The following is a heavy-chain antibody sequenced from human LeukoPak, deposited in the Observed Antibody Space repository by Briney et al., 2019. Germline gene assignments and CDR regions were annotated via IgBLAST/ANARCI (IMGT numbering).Heavy chain of an antibody. J-gene: IGHJ5*02. CDR2: IIPIFGTA. CDR1: GGTFSSYA. CDR3: ARGGDSSSWYSQGWFDP. Sequence: SAKVSCKASGGTFSSYAISWVRQAPGQGLEWMGGIIPIFGTANYAQKFQGRVTITADESTSTAYMELSSLRSEDTAVYYCARGGDSSSWYSQGWFDPWGQGTLVTVSS. D-gene: IGHD6-13*01. V-gene: IGHV1-69*13.